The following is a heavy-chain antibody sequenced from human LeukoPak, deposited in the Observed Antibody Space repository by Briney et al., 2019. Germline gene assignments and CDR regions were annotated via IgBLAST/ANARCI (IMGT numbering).Heavy chain of an antibody. Sequence: GASVKVSCKASGYTFTSYGISWVRQAPGQGLELMGWISACNGNTNYAQKLQGRVTMTTDTSTSTAYMELRSLRSDDTAVYYCARDSGSYSGDYYYYVDVWGKGTTVTVSS. V-gene: IGHV1-18*01. CDR2: ISACNGNT. J-gene: IGHJ6*03. CDR3: ARDSGSYSGDYYYYVDV. CDR1: GYTFTSYG. D-gene: IGHD1-26*01.